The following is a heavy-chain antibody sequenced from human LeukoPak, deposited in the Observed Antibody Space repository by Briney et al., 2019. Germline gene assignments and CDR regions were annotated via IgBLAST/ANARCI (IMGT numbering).Heavy chain of an antibody. CDR1: GYTFTSYG. V-gene: IGHV1-18*01. Sequence: ASVKVSCKASGYTFTSYGISWVRQAPGQGLEWMGWISAYNGNTNYAQKLQGRVTMTTDTSTSTAYMELRSLRSDDTAVYYCVRDRIAAAGTEVYYYGMDVWGQGPRSPSP. CDR3: VRDRIAAAGTEVYYYGMDV. J-gene: IGHJ6*02. CDR2: ISAYNGNT. D-gene: IGHD6-13*01.